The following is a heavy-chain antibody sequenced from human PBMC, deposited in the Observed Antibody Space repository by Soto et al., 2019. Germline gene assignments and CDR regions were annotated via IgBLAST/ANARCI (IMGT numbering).Heavy chain of an antibody. V-gene: IGHV1-18*04. CDR3: ARDPPFSGILRGTPLMDV. D-gene: IGHD4-17*01. CDR1: GYSFTTHG. Sequence: ASVKVSCKASGYSFTTHGISWVRRAPGHGLEWMGWISAYNGDTHYVQRFQGRLTMTTDTSTNTAYMELRSLTSDDTAVYYCARDPPFSGILRGTPLMDVWGQGTTVTVS. J-gene: IGHJ6*02. CDR2: ISAYNGDT.